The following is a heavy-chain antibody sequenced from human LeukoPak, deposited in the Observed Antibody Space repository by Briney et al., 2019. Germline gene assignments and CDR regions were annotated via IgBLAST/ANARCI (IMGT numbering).Heavy chain of an antibody. J-gene: IGHJ6*02. D-gene: IGHD4-17*01. CDR1: GGSISSSSYY. Sequence: SETLSLTCTVSGGSISSSSYYWGWIRQPPGKGLEWIGSIYYSGSTYYNPSLKSRVTMSVDTSKNQFPLKLSSVTAADTAVYYCASSGDYPDYYYGMDVWGQGTTVTVSS. CDR3: ASSGDYPDYYYGMDV. V-gene: IGHV4-39*01. CDR2: IYYSGST.